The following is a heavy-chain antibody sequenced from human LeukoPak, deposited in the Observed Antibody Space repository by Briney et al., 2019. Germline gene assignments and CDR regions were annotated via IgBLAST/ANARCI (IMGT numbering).Heavy chain of an antibody. J-gene: IGHJ4*02. CDR3: AKDLHYGDFEPDY. Sequence: GRSLTLSCAASGFTFSIHGMHWVRQAPGKGLEWVAVISYDGSNKYYVDSVKGRFTISRDNSKNTLYLQMNSLRAEDTAVYYCAKDLHYGDFEPDYWGQGTLVTASS. V-gene: IGHV3-30*18. CDR2: ISYDGSNK. D-gene: IGHD4-17*01. CDR1: GFTFSIHG.